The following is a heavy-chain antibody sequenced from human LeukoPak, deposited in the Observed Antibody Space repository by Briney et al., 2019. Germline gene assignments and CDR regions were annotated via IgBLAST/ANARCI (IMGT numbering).Heavy chain of an antibody. D-gene: IGHD3-22*01. Sequence: ASVKLSCKASGYTFTSYDINWVRQATGQGLEWMGWMNPNSGNTGYAQKFQGRVTMTRNTSISTAYMELSSLRSEDTAVYYCASRYYYDSSGYLYYYGMDVWGQGTTVTVSS. CDR2: MNPNSGNT. CDR1: GYTFTSYD. V-gene: IGHV1-8*01. CDR3: ASRYYYDSSGYLYYYGMDV. J-gene: IGHJ6*02.